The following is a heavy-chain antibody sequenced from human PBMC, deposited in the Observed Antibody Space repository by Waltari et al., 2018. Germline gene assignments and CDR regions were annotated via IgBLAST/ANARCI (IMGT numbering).Heavy chain of an antibody. CDR1: GGSISSSSYY. Sequence: QLQLQESGPGLVKPSETLSLTCTVSGGSISSSSYYWGWIRQPPGKGLEWIGSIYYSGSTYYNPSLKSRVTISVDTSKNQFSLKLSSVTAADTAVYYCARDVTTVTYDDADYWGQGTLVTVSS. CDR2: IYYSGST. V-gene: IGHV4-39*07. J-gene: IGHJ4*02. D-gene: IGHD4-17*01. CDR3: ARDVTTVTYDDADY.